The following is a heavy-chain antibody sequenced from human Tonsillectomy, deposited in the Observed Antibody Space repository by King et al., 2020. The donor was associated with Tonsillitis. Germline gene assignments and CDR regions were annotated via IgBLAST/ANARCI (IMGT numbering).Heavy chain of an antibody. D-gene: IGHD2-21*01. CDR2: IYHSGST. J-gene: IGHJ6*03. V-gene: IGHV4-4*02. CDR1: GGSISSSNW. CDR3: ARDLRPCGGYYYMDV. Sequence: QLQESGPGLVKPSGTLSLTCAVSGGSISSSNWWSWVRQPPGKGLEWIGEIYHSGSTNYNPSLKSRVTISVDKSTNQFSLKLGPGTAPDTAGYYCARDLRPCGGYYYMDVWGKGTTVTVSS.